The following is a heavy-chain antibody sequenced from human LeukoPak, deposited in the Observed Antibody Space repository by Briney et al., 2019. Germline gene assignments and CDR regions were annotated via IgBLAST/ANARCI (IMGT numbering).Heavy chain of an antibody. CDR1: AYSFSTYW. CDR2: IHPSDSDT. J-gene: IGHJ4*02. Sequence: GESLQISCQGSAYSFSTYWIGWVRQMPGKGLEWVGIIHPSDSDTRYSPSFQGQVTISADKSINTAYLQWSSLKASDTAIYYCARYATLFASSNYWGQGTLVTVSS. CDR3: ARYATLFASSNY. D-gene: IGHD3-10*02. V-gene: IGHV5-51*01.